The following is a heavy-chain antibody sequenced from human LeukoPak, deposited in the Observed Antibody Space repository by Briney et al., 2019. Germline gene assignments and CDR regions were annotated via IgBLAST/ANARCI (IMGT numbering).Heavy chain of an antibody. CDR1: GFRLSSYG. V-gene: IGHV3-33*06. J-gene: IGHJ4*02. CDR3: AKAPLIVAPADYFDY. D-gene: IGHD5-12*01. Sequence: GGALRLSCAASGFRLSSYGMHWVRQAPGKGLEGVAVIWFDGSNKYYADSVKGRFTISKDNSKNTLYLQTKSLRDEDTAVYYCAKAPLIVAPADYFDYWGQGTLVTVSS. CDR2: IWFDGSNK.